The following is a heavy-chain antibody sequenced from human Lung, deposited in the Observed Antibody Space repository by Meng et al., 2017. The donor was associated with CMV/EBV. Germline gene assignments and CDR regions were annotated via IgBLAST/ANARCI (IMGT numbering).Heavy chain of an antibody. J-gene: IGHJ6*02. CDR1: GFTFDDYA. CDR3: AKAWSGYYPPGGMDV. CDR2: ISCNGGSI. D-gene: IGHD3-3*01. V-gene: IGHV3-9*01. Sequence: SXAASGFTFDDYAMHWVRQAPGKGLEWVSGISCNGGSIGYADSVRGRFTISRDNAKNSLYLQMNSLRAEDTALYYCAKAWSGYYPPGGMDVWAQGTXVTVAS.